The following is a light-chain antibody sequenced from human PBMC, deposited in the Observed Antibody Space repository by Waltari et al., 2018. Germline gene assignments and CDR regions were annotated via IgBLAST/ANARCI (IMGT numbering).Light chain of an antibody. CDR1: QSLLHSNGYNY. V-gene: IGKV2-28*01. CDR2: LGS. CDR3: MQALQTPT. Sequence: DIVMTQSPLSLPVTPGEPASISCRSSQSLLHSNGYNYLDWYLQKPGQSPQLLIYLGSNRASGVPDRFSGSGSGTDFTLKISRVEAEDVGVYYCMQALQTPTFGGGTTVEI. J-gene: IGKJ4*01.